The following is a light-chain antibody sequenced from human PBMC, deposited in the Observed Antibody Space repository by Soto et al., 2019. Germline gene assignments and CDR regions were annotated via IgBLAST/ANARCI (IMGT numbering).Light chain of an antibody. V-gene: IGKV1D-12*01. CDR1: QGISSW. CDR3: QQSFSILPLT. J-gene: IGKJ4*01. CDR2: SAS. Sequence: DIQMTQSPSSVSASVGDRVTITCRASQGISSWLAWYQQKPGKDPKLLIYSASNLQSGVPARFSGSGSGTDFTLTISSLQPEDFATYYCQQSFSILPLTFGGGTKIEIK.